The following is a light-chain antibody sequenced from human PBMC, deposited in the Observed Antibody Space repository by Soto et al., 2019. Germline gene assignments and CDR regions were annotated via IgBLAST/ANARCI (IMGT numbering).Light chain of an antibody. CDR3: QQYNNWPPTWT. Sequence: EIVMTQSPATLSVSPGERATLSCRASQSVSSNLAWYQQKPGQAPRRLIYGASTRATGIPARFSGSGSGTESTLTLSSLQSEDVAVYYCQQYNNWPPTWTFGQGTKVEIK. CDR2: GAS. J-gene: IGKJ1*01. CDR1: QSVSSN. V-gene: IGKV3-15*01.